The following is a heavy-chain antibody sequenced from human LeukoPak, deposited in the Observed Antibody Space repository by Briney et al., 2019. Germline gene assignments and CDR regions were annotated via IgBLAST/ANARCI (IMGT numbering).Heavy chain of an antibody. V-gene: IGHV1-2*06. CDR3: ARNIGSYYYDSSFDY. CDR1: GYTFTGYY. J-gene: IGHJ4*02. Sequence: GASXKVSCKASGYTFTGYYMHWVRQAPGQGLEWMGRINPNSGGTNYAQKFQGRVTMTRDTSISTAYMELSRLRSDDTAVYYCARNIGSYYYDSSFDYWGQGTLVTVSS. D-gene: IGHD3-22*01. CDR2: INPNSGGT.